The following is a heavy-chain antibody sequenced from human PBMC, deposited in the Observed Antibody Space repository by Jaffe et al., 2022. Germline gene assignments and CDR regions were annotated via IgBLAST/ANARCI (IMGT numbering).Heavy chain of an antibody. D-gene: IGHD6-6*01. CDR3: ARGDLGIAARPIVPRSTNYYYYYMDV. Sequence: QVQLVQSGAEVKKPGSSVKVSCKASGGTFSSYAISWVRQAPGQGLEWMGGIIPIFGTANYAQKFQGRVTITADESTSTAYMELSSLRSEDTAVYYCARGDLGIAARPIVPRSTNYYYYYMDVWGKGTTVTVSS. CDR1: GGTFSSYA. CDR2: IIPIFGTA. V-gene: IGHV1-69*01. J-gene: IGHJ6*03.